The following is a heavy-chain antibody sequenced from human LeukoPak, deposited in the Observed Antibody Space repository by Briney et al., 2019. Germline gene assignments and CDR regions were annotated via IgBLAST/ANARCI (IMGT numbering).Heavy chain of an antibody. J-gene: IGHJ5*02. CDR1: GGTFSRYA. CDR2: IIPIFGTA. CDR3: ARDQDYWFDP. Sequence: SVKVSCKASGGTFSRYAFSWVRQAPGQGLEWMGGIIPIFGTANYAQKFQGRVTITTDESTSTAYMELSSLRSEDTAVYYCARDQDYWFDPWGQGTLVTVSS. D-gene: IGHD3/OR15-3a*01. V-gene: IGHV1-69*05.